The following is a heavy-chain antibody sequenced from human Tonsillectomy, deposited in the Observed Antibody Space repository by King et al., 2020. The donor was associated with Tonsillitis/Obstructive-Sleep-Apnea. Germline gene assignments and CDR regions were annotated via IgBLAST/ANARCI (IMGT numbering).Heavy chain of an antibody. CDR1: GGSFSGYY. Sequence: VQLQQWGAGLLKPSETLSLTCAVYGGSFSGYYWSWIRQPPGKGLEWIGEINHSGSTNYNPSLKSRVTISVDTSKNQFSLKLSSVTAADTAVYYCARGVTALYSYGKDVWGQGTTVTVS. J-gene: IGHJ6*02. CDR3: ARGVTALYSYGKDV. CDR2: INHSGST. D-gene: IGHD2-21*02. V-gene: IGHV4-34*01.